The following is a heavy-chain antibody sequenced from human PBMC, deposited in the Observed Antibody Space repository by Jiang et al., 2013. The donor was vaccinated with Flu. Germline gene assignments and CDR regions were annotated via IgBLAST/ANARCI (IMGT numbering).Heavy chain of an antibody. Sequence: LEWVSDISYDGIKNNYADFVKGRFTISRDNSKNTLYLQMNSLTVEDTALYNCVRDIYGSGSYNAGMDVWGQGTTVTVSS. V-gene: IGHV3-30*03. CDR2: ISYDGIKN. CDR3: VRDIYGSGSYNAGMDV. J-gene: IGHJ6*02. D-gene: IGHD3-10*01.